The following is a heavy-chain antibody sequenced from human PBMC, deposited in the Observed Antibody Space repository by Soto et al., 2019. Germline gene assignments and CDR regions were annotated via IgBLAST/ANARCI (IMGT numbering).Heavy chain of an antibody. CDR3: AKDPNGDYIGAFDS. D-gene: IGHD2-8*01. CDR1: AFTFRNYA. CDR2: ITVAGDGT. J-gene: IGHJ3*02. Sequence: ELQLLESGGTLVQPGGSLRLSCAASAFTFRNYAMTWVRQTPGKGLEWVSSITVAGDGTFYADSVKGRFTISRDNSKNTLYLQMDSLRVADTAIYYCAKDPNGDYIGAFDSWGQGTMVTVSS. V-gene: IGHV3-23*01.